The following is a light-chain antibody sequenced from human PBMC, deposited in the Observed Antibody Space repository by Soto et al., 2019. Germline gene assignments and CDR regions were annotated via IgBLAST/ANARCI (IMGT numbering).Light chain of an antibody. V-gene: IGKV1-6*01. CDR1: QGIRND. CDR2: AAS. CDR3: LQDYNYPRT. Sequence: AIQMTQSPSSLSASVGDRVTITCRASQGIRNDLGWYQQKPGKAPKLLIYAASSLPSGVPSRFSSRGSGTNFTLTISRLQPEDFATYYCLQDYNYPRTFGGGTKVDIK. J-gene: IGKJ4*01.